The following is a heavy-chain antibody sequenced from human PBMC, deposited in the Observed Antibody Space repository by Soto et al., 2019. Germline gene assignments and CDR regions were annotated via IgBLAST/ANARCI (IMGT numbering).Heavy chain of an antibody. CDR2: ISSSGSTI. J-gene: IGHJ4*02. D-gene: IGHD3-9*01. CDR1: GFTFSDYY. CDR3: ARGPNDYDILTGYYTPLFDY. Sequence: GGSLRLSCAASGFTFSDYYMSWIRQAPGKGLEWVSYISSSGSTIYYADSVKGRFTISRDNAKNSLYLQMNSLRAEDTAVYYCARGPNDYDILTGYYTPLFDYWGQGTLVTVSS. V-gene: IGHV3-11*01.